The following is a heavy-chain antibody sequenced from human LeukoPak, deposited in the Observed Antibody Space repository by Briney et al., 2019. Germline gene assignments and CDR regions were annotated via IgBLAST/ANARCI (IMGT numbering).Heavy chain of an antibody. CDR2: IRSKAYGGTT. V-gene: IGHV3-49*04. D-gene: IGHD3-10*01. CDR3: TSLYYYGSGSYYEADY. J-gene: IGHJ4*02. CDR1: GFTVSNNY. Sequence: GGSLRLSCAASGFTVSNNYMSWVRQAPGKGLEWVGFIRSKAYGGTTEYAASVKGRFTISRDDSKSIAYLQMNSLKTEDTAVYYCTSLYYYGSGSYYEADYWGQGTLVTVSS.